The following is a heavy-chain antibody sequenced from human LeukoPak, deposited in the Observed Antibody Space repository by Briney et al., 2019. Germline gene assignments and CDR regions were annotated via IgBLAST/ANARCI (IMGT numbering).Heavy chain of an antibody. V-gene: IGHV3-30-3*01. CDR2: ISYDGSNK. Sequence: GRSLRLSCAASGFTFSSYAMHWVRQAPGKGPEWVAVISYDGSNKYYADSVKGRFTISRDNSKNTLYLQMNSLRAEDTAVYYCARDLSQRGFDPWGQGTLVTVSS. CDR3: ARDLSQRGFDP. J-gene: IGHJ5*02. CDR1: GFTFSSYA.